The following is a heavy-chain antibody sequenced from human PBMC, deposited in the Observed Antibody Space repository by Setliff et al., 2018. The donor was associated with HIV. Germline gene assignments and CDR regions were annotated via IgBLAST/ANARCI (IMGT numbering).Heavy chain of an antibody. V-gene: IGHV3-66*01. CDR3: ARGGYFDSSSAGALDV. CDR1: GFNVNNKY. CDR2: INSDDYT. J-gene: IGHJ3*01. Sequence: GGSLRLSCAVSGFNVNNKYMTWVRQAPGKGLEWVSIINSDDYTKYADSLKGRFTISRDTSKNTLYLQMNSLRAEDTAVYYCARGGYFDSSSAGALDVWGQGTLVTVSS. D-gene: IGHD3-22*01.